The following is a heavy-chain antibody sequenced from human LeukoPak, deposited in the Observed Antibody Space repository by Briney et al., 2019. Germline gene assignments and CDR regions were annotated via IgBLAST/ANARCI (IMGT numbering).Heavy chain of an antibody. V-gene: IGHV1-18*01. CDR2: ISIYNANT. J-gene: IGHJ4*02. CDR1: GYTFTDHG. D-gene: IGHD3-22*01. CDR3: ARTSYYYDTYYFDY. Sequence: ASVKVSCKASGYTFTDHGISWVRQAPGHGLEWMGWISIYNANTNYAQRLQGRVTVTTDTSTNTAYMELRSLRSDDTAVYYCARTSYYYDTYYFDYWGQGTLVTVSS.